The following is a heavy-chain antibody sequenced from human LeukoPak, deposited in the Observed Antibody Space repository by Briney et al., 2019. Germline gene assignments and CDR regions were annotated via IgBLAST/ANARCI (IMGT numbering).Heavy chain of an antibody. J-gene: IGHJ4*02. D-gene: IGHD6-6*01. V-gene: IGHV3-30*18. CDR1: GFTFSSYG. CDR2: ISYDGSNK. Sequence: GGSLRLSCAASGFTFSSYGMHWVRQAPGKGLEWVAVISYDGSNKYYADSVKGRFTISRDNSKNTLYLQMNSLRAEDTAVYYCAKDLGKYSSSSLVDYWGQGTLVTVSP. CDR3: AKDLGKYSSSSLVDY.